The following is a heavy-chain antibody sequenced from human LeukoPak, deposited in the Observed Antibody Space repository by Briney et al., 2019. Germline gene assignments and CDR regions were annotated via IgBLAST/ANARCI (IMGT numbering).Heavy chain of an antibody. J-gene: IGHJ3*02. D-gene: IGHD2/OR15-2a*01. CDR3: ARLWRSRNTFDI. V-gene: IGHV6-1*01. CDR1: GDSVSSNSAA. CDR2: TYYRSKWYN. Sequence: SQTLSLTCAISGDSVSSNSAAWNWIRQSPSRGLEWLGRTYYRSKWYNDYAVSVKSRITINPDTSMNQFSLQLNSVTAADTAVFYCARLWRSRNTFDIWGQGTMVTVSS.